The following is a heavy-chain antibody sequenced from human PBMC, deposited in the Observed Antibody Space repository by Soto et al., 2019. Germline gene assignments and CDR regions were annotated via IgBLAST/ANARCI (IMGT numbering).Heavy chain of an antibody. V-gene: IGHV3-30*18. CDR1: GFTFSDYA. J-gene: IGHJ4*02. CDR3: AKGGRQWLVTSDFNY. Sequence: VQLVESGGGVVQPGRSLRLSCAASGFTFSDYAMQWVRQAPGKGLEWVAVVSHDGRNTHYADSVKGRFTISRDSSKNTVSLEMISLRAEDTAVYYCAKGGRQWLVTSDFNYWGQGALVTVSS. CDR2: VSHDGRNT. D-gene: IGHD6-19*01.